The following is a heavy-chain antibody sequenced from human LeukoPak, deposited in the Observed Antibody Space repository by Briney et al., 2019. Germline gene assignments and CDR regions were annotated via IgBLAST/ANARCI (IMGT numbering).Heavy chain of an antibody. J-gene: IGHJ5*02. CDR2: ISPNSGGT. V-gene: IGHV1-2*02. CDR3: ARGGWYGGSTWFDP. CDR1: GYTFTGYY. Sequence: ASVKVSCKASGYTFTGYYMHWVRQAPGQGLEWMGWISPNSGGTNYAQKFQGRVTMTRDTSISTAYMELSRLRSDDTAVYYCARGGWYGGSTWFDPWGQGTLVTVSS. D-gene: IGHD6-19*01.